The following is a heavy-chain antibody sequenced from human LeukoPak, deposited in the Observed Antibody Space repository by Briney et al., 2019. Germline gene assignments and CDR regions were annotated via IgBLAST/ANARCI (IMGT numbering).Heavy chain of an antibody. CDR1: GFTFSSYA. CDR3: ARVGYYGSGSYSGAYNWFDP. Sequence: GGSLRLSCAASGFTFSSYAMHWVRQAPGKGLEWVANIKQDGSEKYYVDSVKGRFTISRDNAKNSLYLQMNSLRAEDTAVYYCARVGYYGSGSYSGAYNWFDPWGQGTLVTVSS. D-gene: IGHD3-10*01. CDR2: IKQDGSEK. J-gene: IGHJ5*02. V-gene: IGHV3-7*01.